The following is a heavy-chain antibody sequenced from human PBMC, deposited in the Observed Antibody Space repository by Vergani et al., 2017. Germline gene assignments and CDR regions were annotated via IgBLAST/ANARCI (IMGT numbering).Heavy chain of an antibody. J-gene: IGHJ6*02. CDR1: GGSISSGGYY. D-gene: IGHD1-26*01. CDR3: SGDGGSGSYWGNGMDV. Sequence: QVQLQQWGPGLVKPSQTLSLTCTVSGGSISSGGYYWSWIRQHPGKGLEWIGYIYYSGSTYYNPSLKSRVTISVDTSKNQFSLKLSSVTAADTAVYYCSGDGGSGSYWGNGMDVWGQGTTVTVSS. CDR2: IYYSGST. V-gene: IGHV4-31*03.